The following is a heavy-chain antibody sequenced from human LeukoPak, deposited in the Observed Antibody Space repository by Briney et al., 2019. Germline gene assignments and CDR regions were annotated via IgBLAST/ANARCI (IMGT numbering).Heavy chain of an antibody. J-gene: IGHJ3*02. CDR2: IYYSGST. Sequence: PSETLSLTCTVSGGSISSYYWSWIRQPPGKGLEWIGYIYYSGSTNYNPSLKSRVTISVDTSKNQFSLKLSSVTAADTAVYYCARGGSYRPDAFDIWGQGTMVTASS. D-gene: IGHD3-16*02. CDR1: GGSISSYY. CDR3: ARGGSYRPDAFDI. V-gene: IGHV4-59*01.